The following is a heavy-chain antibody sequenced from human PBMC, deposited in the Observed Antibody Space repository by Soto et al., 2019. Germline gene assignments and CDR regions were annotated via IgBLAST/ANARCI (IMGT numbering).Heavy chain of an antibody. CDR1: RYTFTSYC. J-gene: IGHJ6*02. D-gene: IGHD2-2*01. CDR3: AKDSRSSTRTYYGMDV. Sequence: ASVKVSSKASRYTFTSYCISWVRQAPGQGLEWMGWISTYNGNTKYAQKLQGRVTMTTDTSTSTAYMELRSLRSDDTAVYYCAKDSRSSTRTYYGMDVWGQGTTVTVSS. CDR2: ISTYNGNT. V-gene: IGHV1-18*01.